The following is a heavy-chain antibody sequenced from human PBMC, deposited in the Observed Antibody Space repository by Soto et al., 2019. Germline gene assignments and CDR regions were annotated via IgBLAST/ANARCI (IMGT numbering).Heavy chain of an antibody. D-gene: IGHD6-19*01. V-gene: IGHV4-39*01. J-gene: IGHJ4*02. CDR1: GDSIGSSSYY. CDR2: IYDRGST. CDR3: ARHGYTSGRTYFDY. Sequence: QLQLQESSAGLVKPSETLSLTCTVSGDSIGSSSYYWGWIRQPPGKGLEWIGSIYDRGSTYSNPSLKSRLTTSLDTSKNQFSLKLTSVTAADTAVYYCARHGYTSGRTYFDYWGQGTLVTVSS.